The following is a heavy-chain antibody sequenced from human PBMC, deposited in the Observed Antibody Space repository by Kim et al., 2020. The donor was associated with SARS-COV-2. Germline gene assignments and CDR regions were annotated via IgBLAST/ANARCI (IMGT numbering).Heavy chain of an antibody. V-gene: IGHV1-3*04. CDR2: ISTANGDT. CDR1: GYTFTAYG. CDR3: ARVLSGADGSY. Sequence: ASVNVSCKASGYTFTAYGINWLRQAPGQRLEWMGWISTANGDTKYSQKFQGRVTITRDTSATTAYMELSSLTSEDTAVYYCARVLSGADGSYWGQGTLVTVSS. J-gene: IGHJ4*02.